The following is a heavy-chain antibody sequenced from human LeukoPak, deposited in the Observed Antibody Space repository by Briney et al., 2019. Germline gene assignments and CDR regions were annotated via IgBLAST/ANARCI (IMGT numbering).Heavy chain of an antibody. CDR2: IYHSGST. CDR1: GGSISSSNW. CDR3: ARHAYFYDYSGYRKVGAFDI. Sequence: PSETLSLTCAVSGGSISSSNWWSWVRQPPGKGLEWIGEIYHSGSTNYNPSLKSRVTISVDKSKNQFSLKLSSVTAADTAVYYCARHAYFYDYSGYRKVGAFDIWGQGTMVTVSS. V-gene: IGHV4-4*02. J-gene: IGHJ3*02. D-gene: IGHD3-22*01.